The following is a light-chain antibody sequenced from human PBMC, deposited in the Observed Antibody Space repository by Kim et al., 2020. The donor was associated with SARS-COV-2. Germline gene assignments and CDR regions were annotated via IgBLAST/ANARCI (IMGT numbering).Light chain of an antibody. Sequence: QAGLTQPPSVSKALRQTATLTCTGNSNDVGYQGAAWLQQHQGHPPKLLSFRNNNRPSGISERFSASRSGNTASLTITGLQPEDEADYYCSAWDSSLSAWVFGGGTQLTVL. CDR1: SNDVGYQG. CDR3: SAWDSSLSAWV. J-gene: IGLJ3*02. CDR2: RNN. V-gene: IGLV10-54*01.